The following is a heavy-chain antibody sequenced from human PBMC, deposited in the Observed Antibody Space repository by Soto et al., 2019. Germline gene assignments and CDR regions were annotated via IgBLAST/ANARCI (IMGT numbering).Heavy chain of an antibody. CDR3: ARDEFSCGGDCYYDY. CDR2: ISSSGSTI. V-gene: IGHV3-11*01. Sequence: PGGSLRLSCAASGFTFSDYYVSWIRQAPGKGLVWVSYISSSGSTIYYADSVKGRFTISRDNAKKSLYLQMNSLRAEDTAVYYCARDEFSCGGDCYYDYWGQGTVVTVSS. D-gene: IGHD2-21*02. J-gene: IGHJ4*02. CDR1: GFTFSDYY.